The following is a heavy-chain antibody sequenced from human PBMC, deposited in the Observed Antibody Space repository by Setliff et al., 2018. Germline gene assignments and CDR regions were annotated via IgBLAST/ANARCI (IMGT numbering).Heavy chain of an antibody. CDR1: GGSLSADYY. J-gene: IGHJ6*03. CDR3: ARSSYYASGNSHNYYMDV. Sequence: PSETLSLTCTVSGGSLSADYYWTWIRQPPGKGLEWIGYFYHSGSTNYNPSLKGRVTMTSDTSRNQLSLKLTSVSAADTAIYYCARSSYYASGNSHNYYMDVWGKGTAVTVSS. D-gene: IGHD3-10*01. CDR2: FYHSGST. V-gene: IGHV4-59*08.